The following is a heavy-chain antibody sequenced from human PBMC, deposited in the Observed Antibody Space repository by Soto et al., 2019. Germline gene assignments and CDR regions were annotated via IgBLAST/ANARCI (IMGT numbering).Heavy chain of an antibody. Sequence: QVALVASGGGVVHPGKSLRLSCGVSGFNFMDAAMHWVRQAPGKGLQWVAAISHDAIIFHYAGSVRGRFTISRDNSKNTLVLEMTSLRHEDTGVYYCAKAQGGSPPGGMDVWGPGTTGTVSS. D-gene: IGHD3-10*01. CDR3: AKAQGGSPPGGMDV. CDR2: ISHDAIIF. CDR1: GFNFMDAA. J-gene: IGHJ6*02. V-gene: IGHV3-30*18.